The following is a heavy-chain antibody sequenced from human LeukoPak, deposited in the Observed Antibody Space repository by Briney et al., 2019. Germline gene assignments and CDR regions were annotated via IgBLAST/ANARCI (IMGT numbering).Heavy chain of an antibody. CDR1: GGSISSSSYY. Sequence: SETLSLTCTVSGGSISSSSYYWGWIRQPPGKGLEWIGGIYYGGNTYYNPSLMSRVTISVDTSKNQFSLKLSSVTAADTAVYYCARRPVTSNWFDPWGQGTLVTVSS. D-gene: IGHD4-17*01. CDR3: ARRPVTSNWFDP. J-gene: IGHJ5*02. V-gene: IGHV4-39*01. CDR2: IYYGGNT.